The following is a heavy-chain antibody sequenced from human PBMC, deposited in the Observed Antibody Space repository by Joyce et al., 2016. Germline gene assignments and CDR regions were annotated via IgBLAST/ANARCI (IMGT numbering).Heavy chain of an antibody. J-gene: IGHJ4*02. Sequence: EVQLLESGGGLVQPGGSLRLSCAGSGFTIDTYAMTWVRQAPGKGLEWVSSIGGSGDSMYYADAVEGRFTISRDTSKNTLYLQMNNLRADDTAVYYCARDDDPWIMSFGVVIIDLDYWGQGALVTVSS. V-gene: IGHV3-23*01. CDR3: ARDDDPWIMSFGVVIIDLDY. CDR1: GFTIDTYA. CDR2: IGGSGDSM. D-gene: IGHD3-3*01.